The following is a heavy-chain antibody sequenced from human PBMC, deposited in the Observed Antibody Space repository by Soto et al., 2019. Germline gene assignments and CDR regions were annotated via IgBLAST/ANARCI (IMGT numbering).Heavy chain of an antibody. CDR3: ARGTTMIGGWFDP. CDR1: VFTFSSYG. V-gene: IGHV3-33*01. J-gene: IGHJ5*02. D-gene: IGHD3-10*01. Sequence: QVQLVESGGGVVHPGRSLRLSCAASVFTFSSYGMHWVRQAPGKWLEWVAFIWYDGSNKYYADSVKGRFTISRDNSKNTLYLQMNSLRAEDTAVYYCARGTTMIGGWFDPWGQGTLVTVSS. CDR2: IWYDGSNK.